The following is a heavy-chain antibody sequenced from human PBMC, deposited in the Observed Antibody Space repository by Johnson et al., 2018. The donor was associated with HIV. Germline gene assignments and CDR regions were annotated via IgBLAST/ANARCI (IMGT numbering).Heavy chain of an antibody. V-gene: IGHV3-20*04. J-gene: IGHJ3*02. D-gene: IGHD1-26*01. CDR3: ARELRGAQNDAFDI. CDR2: INWNGGST. Sequence: VQLVESGGVVVQPGGSLRLSCAASGFTFDDYGMSWVRQAPGKGLEWVSGINWNGGSTGYADSVKGRFTISRDNAKNSLYLQMNSLRAGDTAVYYCARELRGAQNDAFDIWGQGTMVTVSS. CDR1: GFTFDDYG.